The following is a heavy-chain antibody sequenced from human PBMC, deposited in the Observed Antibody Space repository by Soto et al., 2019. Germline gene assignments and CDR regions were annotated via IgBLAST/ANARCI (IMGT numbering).Heavy chain of an antibody. CDR3: ARKGVVVVAAAPYYYYGMDL. CDR2: IIPIFGTA. Sequence: QVQLVQSGAEVKKPGSSVKVSCKASGGTFSSYAISWVRQAPGQGLEWMGGIIPIFGTANYAQKFQGRVTITADESTSTAYMELSSLGSEDTAVYYCARKGVVVVAAAPYYYYGMDLWGQGTTVTVSS. V-gene: IGHV1-69*01. J-gene: IGHJ6*02. CDR1: GGTFSSYA. D-gene: IGHD2-15*01.